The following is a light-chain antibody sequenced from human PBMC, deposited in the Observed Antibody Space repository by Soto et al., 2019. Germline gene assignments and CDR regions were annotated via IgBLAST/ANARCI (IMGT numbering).Light chain of an antibody. CDR1: SSNIGAGYD. J-gene: IGLJ1*01. V-gene: IGLV1-40*01. Sequence: QSVLTQPPSVSGAPGQRVTISCTGSSSNIGAGYDVHWYQQLPGTAPKLLTYGNSNRPSGVPDRFSGSKSGTSASLAITGLQAEDEADYYCQSYDSSLRGVFGTGTKLTVL. CDR3: QSYDSSLRGV. CDR2: GNS.